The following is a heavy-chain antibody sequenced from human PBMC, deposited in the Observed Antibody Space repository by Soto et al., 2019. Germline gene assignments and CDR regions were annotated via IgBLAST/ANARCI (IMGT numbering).Heavy chain of an antibody. CDR1: GFTFSSYW. Sequence: GGSLRLSCAASGFTFSSYWMSWVRQAPGKGLEWVANIKQDGSEKYYVDSVKGRFTISRDNAKNSLYLQMNSLRAEDTAVYYCAREQDRVVAATLVRVKGAFDIWGQGTMVTVSS. V-gene: IGHV3-7*01. CDR3: AREQDRVVAATLVRVKGAFDI. J-gene: IGHJ3*02. CDR2: IKQDGSEK. D-gene: IGHD2-15*01.